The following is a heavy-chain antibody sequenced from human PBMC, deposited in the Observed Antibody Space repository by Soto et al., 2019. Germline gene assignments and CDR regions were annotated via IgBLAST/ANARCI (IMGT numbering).Heavy chain of an antibody. V-gene: IGHV3-30*18. CDR1: GFTISSYG. D-gene: IGHD3-3*01. Sequence: PLRLSCAASGFTISSYGMHRVSKATGKGLEWVAVISYDGSNKYYADSVKGRFTISRDNSKNTLYLQMNSLRAEDTAVYYCAKRGQYYDFWSGYYTTQDYYFDYWGQGTLVTVSS. CDR2: ISYDGSNK. J-gene: IGHJ4*02. CDR3: AKRGQYYDFWSGYYTTQDYYFDY.